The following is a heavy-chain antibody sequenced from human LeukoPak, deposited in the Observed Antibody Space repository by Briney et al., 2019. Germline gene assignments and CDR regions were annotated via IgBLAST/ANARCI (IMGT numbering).Heavy chain of an antibody. CDR2: INSDGSST. CDR1: GFTFSSYW. Sequence: PGGSLRLSCAASGFTFSSYWMHWVRQAPGKGLVWVSRINSDGSSTSYADSVKGRFTISRDNAKNTLYLQMNSLRAEDTAVYYCARSGRDGYNFALWYFDLWGRGTLVTVSS. D-gene: IGHD5-24*01. CDR3: ARSGRDGYNFALWYFDL. J-gene: IGHJ2*01. V-gene: IGHV3-74*01.